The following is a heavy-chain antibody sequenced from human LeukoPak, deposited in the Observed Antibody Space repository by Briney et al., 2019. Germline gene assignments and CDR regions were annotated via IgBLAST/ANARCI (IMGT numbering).Heavy chain of an antibody. D-gene: IGHD3-22*01. Sequence: ASVKVSCKASGYTFTGYYMHWVRQAPGQGLEWMGWINPNSGGTNYAQKFQGRVTMTRDTSISTAYMELSRLRSDDTAVYYCARVSDHYDSSGSSLDAFDIWGQGTMVTVSS. J-gene: IGHJ3*02. V-gene: IGHV1-2*02. CDR1: GYTFTGYY. CDR2: INPNSGGT. CDR3: ARVSDHYDSSGSSLDAFDI.